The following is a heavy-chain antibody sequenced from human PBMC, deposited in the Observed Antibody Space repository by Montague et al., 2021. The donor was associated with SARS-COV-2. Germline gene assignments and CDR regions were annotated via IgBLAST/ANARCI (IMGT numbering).Heavy chain of an antibody. V-gene: IGHV4-59*01. Sequence: SETLSLTCTVAGGSISSYYWCWIRQPPAKGLEWIGYINYSGSTNYNPSFNSRVTISVDTSTNQFSLNLSSVTAADTAAYYCAGNLVVDYWYGIDVWGQGTTVTVSS. D-gene: IGHD2-15*01. CDR2: INYSGST. CDR3: AGNLVVDYWYGIDV. CDR1: GGSISSYY. J-gene: IGHJ6*02.